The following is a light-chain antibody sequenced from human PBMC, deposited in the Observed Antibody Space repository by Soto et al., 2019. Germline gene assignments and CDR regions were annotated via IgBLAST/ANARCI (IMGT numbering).Light chain of an antibody. CDR1: SSDVGGYNY. Sequence: QSALTQPASVSGSPGQSITISCTGTSSDVGGYNYVSWYQQHPGKAPKLMIYDVSNRPSGVSNRFSGSKSGNTASLTISGLHAEDEADYYCSSYISSSTPGYVFGTGTKVTVL. CDR3: SSYISSSTPGYV. J-gene: IGLJ1*01. CDR2: DVS. V-gene: IGLV2-14*01.